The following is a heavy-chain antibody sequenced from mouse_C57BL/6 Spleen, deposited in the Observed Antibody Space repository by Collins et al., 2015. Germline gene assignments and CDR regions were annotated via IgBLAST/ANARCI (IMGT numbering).Heavy chain of an antibody. D-gene: IGHD1-1*01. CDR3: ARGDYGSSGY. J-gene: IGHJ2*01. CDR1: GFNIKDYY. V-gene: IGHV14-2*01. Sequence: KLSCTASGFNIKDYYMHWVKQRTEQGLKWIGRIDPEDGETKYAPKFQGKATITADTSSNTAYLQLSSLTSEDTVVYYYARGDYGSSGYWGQGTTLTVSS. CDR2: IDPEDGET.